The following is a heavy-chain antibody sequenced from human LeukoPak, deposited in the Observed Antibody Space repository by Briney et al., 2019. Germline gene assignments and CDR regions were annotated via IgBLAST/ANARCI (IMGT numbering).Heavy chain of an antibody. V-gene: IGHV3-11*01. J-gene: IGHJ4*02. CDR3: ARDRRSMVRGVGYYFDY. CDR1: GFTFSNYA. D-gene: IGHD3-10*01. CDR2: ISSSGSTI. Sequence: GGSLRLSCAASGFTFSNYAMSWVRQAPGKGLEWVSYISSSGSTIYYADSVKGRFTISGDNAKNSLYLQMNSLRAEDTAVYYCARDRRSMVRGVGYYFDYWGQGTLVTVSS.